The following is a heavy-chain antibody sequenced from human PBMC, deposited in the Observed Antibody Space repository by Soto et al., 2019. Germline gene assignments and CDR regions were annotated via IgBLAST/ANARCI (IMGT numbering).Heavy chain of an antibody. CDR2: ISGSGGST. V-gene: IGHV3-23*01. Sequence: EVQLLESGGGLVQPGGSLRLSCAASGFTFSSYAMSWVRQAPGKGLEWVSGISGSGGSTNYADSVKGRFTISRDNSKNTLYLQMNRLRAEDTAVYYCAKDQGTSSLWWLDYWGQGTLVTVSS. D-gene: IGHD2-2*01. CDR1: GFTFSSYA. J-gene: IGHJ4*02. CDR3: AKDQGTSSLWWLDY.